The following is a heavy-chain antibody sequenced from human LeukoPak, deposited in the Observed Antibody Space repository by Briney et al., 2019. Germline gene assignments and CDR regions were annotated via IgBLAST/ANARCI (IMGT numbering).Heavy chain of an antibody. V-gene: IGHV3-48*03. CDR2: LSYNATTV. CDR1: GFTFSRRE. D-gene: IGHD5-12*01. Sequence: PGGSLRLSCSASGFTFSRREMAWVRQAPGKGLEWVSYLSYNATTVLHADSVKGRFNISRDNAKNSLFLQMDSLRVEDTAFYFCARASYTGFDLHFDQWGQGTLVTVSS. CDR3: ARASYTGFDLHFDQ. J-gene: IGHJ4*02.